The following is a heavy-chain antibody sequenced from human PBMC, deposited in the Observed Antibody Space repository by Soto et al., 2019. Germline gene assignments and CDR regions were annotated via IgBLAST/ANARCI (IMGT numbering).Heavy chain of an antibody. CDR1: GGSISSGDYN. V-gene: IGHV4-30-4*01. CDR3: TVSGDYAPFDY. D-gene: IGHD4-17*01. Sequence: QVQLQESGPGLVKASQTLSLTCTVSGGSISSGDYNWSWIRQPPGKGLEWIGYISNRGYNYNDPSLQSPVTIAVEPSTNPLSLTLSPVTAAHTAVYCCTVSGDYAPFDYWGQGTLVTVSS. CDR2: ISNRGYN. J-gene: IGHJ4*02.